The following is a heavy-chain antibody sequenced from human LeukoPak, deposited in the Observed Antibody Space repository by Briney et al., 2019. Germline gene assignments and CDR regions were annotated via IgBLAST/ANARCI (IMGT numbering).Heavy chain of an antibody. CDR2: IYYSGST. V-gene: IGHV4-59*08. CDR3: ARRVPLGSSGRGYYHYGMDV. CDR1: GGSTTSNYY. J-gene: IGHJ6*02. D-gene: IGHD2-15*01. Sequence: SETLSLTCTVSGGSTTSNYYWTWIRQPPGKGLEWIGYIYYSGSTNYNPSLKSRVTISVDTSKNQFSLKLSSVTAADTAVYYCARRVPLGSSGRGYYHYGMDVWGQGTTVTVSS.